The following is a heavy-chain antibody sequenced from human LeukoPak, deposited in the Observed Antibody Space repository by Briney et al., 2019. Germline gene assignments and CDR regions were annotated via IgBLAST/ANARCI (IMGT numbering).Heavy chain of an antibody. D-gene: IGHD5-18*01. CDR2: ISGSGGST. CDR3: AKARGYSYGPRDYFDY. V-gene: IGHV3-23*01. J-gene: IGHJ4*02. Sequence: QPGGSLRLSCVASGFTFSSYAMSWVRQAPGKVLEWVSSISGSGGSTYYADSVKGRFTISRDNSKNTLYLQMNSLRAEDTAVYYCAKARGYSYGPRDYFDYWGQGTLVTVSS. CDR1: GFTFSSYA.